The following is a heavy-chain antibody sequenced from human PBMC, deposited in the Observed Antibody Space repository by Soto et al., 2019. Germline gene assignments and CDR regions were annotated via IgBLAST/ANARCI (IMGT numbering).Heavy chain of an antibody. J-gene: IGHJ4*02. D-gene: IGHD5-12*01. Sequence: ASVKVSCKASGYTFTGYYMHWVRQAPGQGLEWMGWINPNSGGTNYAQKFQGRATMTRDTSISTAYMELSRLRSDDTAVYYCARVSTVEMATIWRRWDYFDYWGQGTLVTVSS. CDR2: INPNSGGT. CDR3: ARVSTVEMATIWRRWDYFDY. CDR1: GYTFTGYY. V-gene: IGHV1-2*02.